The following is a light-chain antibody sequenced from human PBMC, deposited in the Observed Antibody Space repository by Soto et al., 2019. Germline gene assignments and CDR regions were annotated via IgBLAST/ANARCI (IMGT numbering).Light chain of an antibody. CDR1: QSLLHSNGYNY. CDR3: MQALQTRT. V-gene: IGKV2-28*01. CDR2: LGS. Sequence: DIVITQSPLSLPVTPGEPASISCRSSQSLLHSNGYNYLDWYLQKPGQSPQLLIYLGSYRASGVPDRFSGSGSGTDFTPKISRVEAEDVGVYYCMQALQTRTFGQGTKVDIK. J-gene: IGKJ1*01.